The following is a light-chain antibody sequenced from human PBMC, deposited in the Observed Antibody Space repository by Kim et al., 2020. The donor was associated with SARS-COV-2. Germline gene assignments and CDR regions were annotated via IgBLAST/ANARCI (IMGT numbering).Light chain of an antibody. CDR3: QQYGIAPPYT. CDR1: QSVCSIC. J-gene: IGKJ2*01. Sequence: PGERATLSCRASQSVCSICLAWYQQKPGQAPRLLIYSASTRATAIPDRFSGSGSATDFTLSISRLEPEDSAVYYCQQYGIAPPYTFGQGTKLEI. CDR2: SAS. V-gene: IGKV3-20*01.